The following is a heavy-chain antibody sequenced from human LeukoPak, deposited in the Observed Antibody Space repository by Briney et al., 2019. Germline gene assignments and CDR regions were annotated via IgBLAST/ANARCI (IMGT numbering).Heavy chain of an antibody. CDR3: ALMVTSIDY. D-gene: IGHD2-21*02. J-gene: IGHJ4*02. CDR1: GYTFTSYD. Sequence: GASVKVSCKASGYTFTSYDINWVRQATGQGLEWMGWISAYSGNTNYAQKLQGRVTMTTDTSTSTAYMELRSLRSDDTAVYYCALMVTSIDYWGQGTLVTVSS. V-gene: IGHV1-18*01. CDR2: ISAYSGNT.